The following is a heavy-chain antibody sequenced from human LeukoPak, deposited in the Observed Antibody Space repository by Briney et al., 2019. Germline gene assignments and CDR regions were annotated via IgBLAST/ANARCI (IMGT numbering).Heavy chain of an antibody. V-gene: IGHV3-23*01. D-gene: IGHD2-2*01. Sequence: PGGSLRLSCAASGFTFSSYAMSWVRQAPGKGLEWVSAISGSGGSTYYADSVKGRFTISRDNSKNTLYLQMNSLRAEDTAVYHCAKGDVVVPAAARRYYFDYWGQGTLVTVSS. CDR3: AKGDVVVPAAARRYYFDY. CDR1: GFTFSSYA. CDR2: ISGSGGST. J-gene: IGHJ4*02.